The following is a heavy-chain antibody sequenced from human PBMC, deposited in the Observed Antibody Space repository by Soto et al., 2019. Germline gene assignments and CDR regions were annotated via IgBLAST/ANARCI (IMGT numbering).Heavy chain of an antibody. V-gene: IGHV3-23*01. CDR2: ISGSGGST. CDR3: AKVRQQWLDAFDI. Sequence: EVPLLESGGGLVRPGGSLRLSCAASGFTFSSYAMSWVRQAPGKGLEWVSGISGSGGSTYYADSVKGRITISRDNSKNTLYLQMNSLRAEDTAVYYCAKVRQQWLDAFDIWGQGTMVTVSS. CDR1: GFTFSSYA. D-gene: IGHD6-19*01. J-gene: IGHJ3*02.